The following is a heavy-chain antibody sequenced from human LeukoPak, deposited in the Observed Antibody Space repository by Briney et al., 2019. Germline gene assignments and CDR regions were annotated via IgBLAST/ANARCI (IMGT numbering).Heavy chain of an antibody. CDR3: ARESTRVRGTGIYY. CDR1: GFTFSSYE. V-gene: IGHV3-48*03. J-gene: IGHJ4*02. D-gene: IGHD3-10*01. CDR2: ISSSGSTI. Sequence: GGSLRLSCAASGFTFSSYEMNWVRQAPGKGLEWVSYISSSGSTIYNADSVKGRFTIFRDNAKNSLYLQMNSLRAEDTAVYYCARESTRVRGTGIYYWGQGTLVTVSS.